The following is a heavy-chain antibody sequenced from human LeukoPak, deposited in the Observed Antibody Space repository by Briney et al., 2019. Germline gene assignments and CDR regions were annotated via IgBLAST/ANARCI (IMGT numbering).Heavy chain of an antibody. CDR2: INHSGST. CDR3: ARFSPAYRSGSYSPYYFDY. D-gene: IGHD3-10*01. CDR1: GGSFSGYY. Sequence: PSETLPLTCAVYGGSFSGYYWSWIRQPPGKGLEWIGEINHSGSTNYNPSLKSRVTISVDTSKNQFSLKLSSVTAADTAVYYCARFSPAYRSGSYSPYYFDYWGQGTLVTVSS. J-gene: IGHJ4*02. V-gene: IGHV4-34*01.